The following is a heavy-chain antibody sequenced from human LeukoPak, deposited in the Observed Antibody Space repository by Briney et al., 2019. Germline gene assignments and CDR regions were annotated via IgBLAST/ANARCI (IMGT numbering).Heavy chain of an antibody. D-gene: IGHD2-21*02. CDR1: GYTFTSYY. V-gene: IGHV1-46*01. Sequence: ASVKVSCKASGYTFTSYYMHWVRQAPGQGLEWMGIINPSGGSTSYAQKFQGRVTMTRDTSTSTVYMELSSLRSEATAVYYCARLGGDDEVTAILWGQGTLVTVSS. CDR3: ARLGGDDEVTAIL. J-gene: IGHJ4*02. CDR2: INPSGGST.